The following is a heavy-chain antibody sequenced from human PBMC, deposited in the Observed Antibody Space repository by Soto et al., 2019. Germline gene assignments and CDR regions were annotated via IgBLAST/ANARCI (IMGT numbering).Heavy chain of an antibody. CDR2: IRSKANSYAT. V-gene: IGHV3-73*01. D-gene: IGHD4-17*01. CDR1: GFTFSGSA. CDR3: TRRVSRYGDYDY. Sequence: GGSLRLSCAASGFTFSGSAMHWIRQASGKGLEWVGRIRSKANSYATAYAASVKGRFTISRDDSKNTAYLQMNSLKTEDTAVYYCTRRVSRYGDYDYWGQGTLVTVSS. J-gene: IGHJ4*02.